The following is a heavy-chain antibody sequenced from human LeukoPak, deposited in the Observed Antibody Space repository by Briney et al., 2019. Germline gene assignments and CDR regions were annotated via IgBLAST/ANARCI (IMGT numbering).Heavy chain of an antibody. CDR2: INPNSGGT. V-gene: IGHV1-2*04. Sequence: ASVKVSCKASGYTFTGYYMHWVRQAPGQGLEWMGWINPNSGGTNYAQKFQGWVTVTRDTSISTAYMELSRLISDDTAVYYCARNYYGSGSPYYYYGMDVWGQGTTVTVSS. D-gene: IGHD3-10*01. J-gene: IGHJ6*02. CDR3: ARNYYGSGSPYYYYGMDV. CDR1: GYTFTGYY.